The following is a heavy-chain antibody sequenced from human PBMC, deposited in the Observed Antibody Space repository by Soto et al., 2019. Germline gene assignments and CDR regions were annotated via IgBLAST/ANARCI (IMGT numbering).Heavy chain of an antibody. Sequence: GGSLRLSCAASGFTFSSYAMSWVRQAPGKGLEWVSAISGSGGSTYYADSVKGRFTISRDNSKNTLYLQMNSLRAEDTAVYYCLLLWFGELLNYWGQGTLVTVSS. CDR1: GFTFSSYA. D-gene: IGHD3-10*01. CDR2: ISGSGGST. V-gene: IGHV3-23*01. J-gene: IGHJ4*02. CDR3: LLLWFGELLNY.